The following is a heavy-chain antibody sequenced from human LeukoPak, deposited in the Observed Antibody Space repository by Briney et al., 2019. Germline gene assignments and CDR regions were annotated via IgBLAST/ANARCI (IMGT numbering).Heavy chain of an antibody. CDR3: ARSPNTGHTSGYYFDY. CDR1: GYTFTSYG. D-gene: IGHD2-8*02. CDR2: ISTYNGDT. J-gene: IGHJ4*02. Sequence: ASVKVSCKASGYTFTSYGISWVRQAPGQGLEWMGWISTYNGDTNYAQKLQGRVTMTTDTSTSTAYMELRSLRSEDTAVYYCARSPNTGHTSGYYFDYWGQGTLVTVSS. V-gene: IGHV1-18*01.